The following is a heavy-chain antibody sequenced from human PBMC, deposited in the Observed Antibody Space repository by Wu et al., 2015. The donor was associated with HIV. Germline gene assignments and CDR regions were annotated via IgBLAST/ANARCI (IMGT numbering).Heavy chain of an antibody. CDR3: ARDKGGYYGSGSYIS. D-gene: IGHD3-10*01. V-gene: IGHV1-2*02. J-gene: IGHJ4*02. Sequence: QVQLVQSGAEVKKPGASVKVSCKASGYTFIGYYLHWVRQAPGQGLEWMGWIIPNTAGTNYAQKFRGRVTMTGDTSISTAYMELRSLRSDDTAVYYCARDKGGYYGSGSYISWGQGTLVTVSS. CDR2: IIPNTAGT. CDR1: GYTFIGYY.